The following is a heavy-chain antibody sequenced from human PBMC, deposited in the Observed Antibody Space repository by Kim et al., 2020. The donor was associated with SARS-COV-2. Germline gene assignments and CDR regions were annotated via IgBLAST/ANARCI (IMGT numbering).Heavy chain of an antibody. D-gene: IGHD3-3*01. CDR2: ISGSGGST. CDR3: AKDMSGYAHPEGMGGMDV. CDR1: GFTFSSYA. Sequence: GGSLRLSCAASGFTFSSYAMSWVRQAPGKGLEWVSAISGSGGSTYYADSVKGRFTISRDNSKNTLYLQMNSLRAEDTAVYYCAKDMSGYAHPEGMGGMDVWGQGTTVTVSS. J-gene: IGHJ6*02. V-gene: IGHV3-23*01.